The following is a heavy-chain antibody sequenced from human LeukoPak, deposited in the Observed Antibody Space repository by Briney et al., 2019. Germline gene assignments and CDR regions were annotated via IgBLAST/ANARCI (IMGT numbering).Heavy chain of an antibody. Sequence: PSETLSLTCTVSGGSISRGAHYWSWIRQLPGKGLEWIGYIYYSGNTYYNPSLKSRVTISIDTSKNQFSLKLTSVTAADTAVYYCARDTRTVATTTSPYWSFDLWGRGALVTVSS. V-gene: IGHV4-31*03. CDR1: GGSISRGAHY. CDR3: ARDTRTVATTTSPYWSFDL. CDR2: IYYSGNT. J-gene: IGHJ2*01. D-gene: IGHD5-12*01.